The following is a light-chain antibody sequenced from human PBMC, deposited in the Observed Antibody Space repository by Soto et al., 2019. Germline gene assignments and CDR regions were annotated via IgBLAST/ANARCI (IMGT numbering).Light chain of an antibody. V-gene: IGKV1-5*01. CDR1: QSISSW. J-gene: IGKJ4*01. Sequence: EIQMTQSPPTLSVSVRDRVTITCLASQSISSWLAWYQQRPGRSPKLLIYDASTLETGVPSRFSGGGSGTEFTLTITSLQPDDFATYHCQQYHTYLTVGGGTKVDIK. CDR3: QQYHTYLT. CDR2: DAS.